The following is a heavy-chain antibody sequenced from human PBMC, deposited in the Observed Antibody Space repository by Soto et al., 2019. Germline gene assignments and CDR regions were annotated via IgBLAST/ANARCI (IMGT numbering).Heavy chain of an antibody. CDR1: GGSISSSSYY. J-gene: IGHJ4*02. Sequence: QLQLQESGPGLVKPSETLSLTCTVSGGSISSSSYYWGWIRQPPGKGLEWIGSIYYSGSTYYNPSLKSRVTISVDTFKNQFSLKLSSVTAADTAVYYCARKNYYDSSGLSPRFDYWGQGTLVTVSS. D-gene: IGHD3-22*01. CDR3: ARKNYYDSSGLSPRFDY. V-gene: IGHV4-39*01. CDR2: IYYSGST.